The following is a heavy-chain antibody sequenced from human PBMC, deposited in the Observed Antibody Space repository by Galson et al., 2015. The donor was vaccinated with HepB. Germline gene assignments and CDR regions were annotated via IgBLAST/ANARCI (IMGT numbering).Heavy chain of an antibody. Sequence: SLRLSCAASGFTFSSYAMSWVRQAPGKGLEWVSGISGSGGATYYADSGKGRFTISRDNSKNTLHLQMKSLRAEDTGVYYCAKEISGTYYPCYFDYWGQGILVTVSS. CDR2: ISGSGGAT. D-gene: IGHD1-26*01. CDR3: AKEISGTYYPCYFDY. V-gene: IGHV3-23*01. J-gene: IGHJ4*02. CDR1: GFTFSSYA.